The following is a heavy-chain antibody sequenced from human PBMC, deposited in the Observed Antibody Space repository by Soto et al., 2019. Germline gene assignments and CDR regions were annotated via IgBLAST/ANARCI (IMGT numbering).Heavy chain of an antibody. CDR3: AADPPHTYYDFWSGYYSDYYGMDV. CDR1: GFTFTSSA. J-gene: IGHJ6*02. D-gene: IGHD3-3*01. V-gene: IGHV1-58*01. CDR2: IVVGSGNT. Sequence: ASVKVSFKASGFTFTSSAVQWVRQARGQRLEWIGWIVVGSGNTNYAQKFQERVTITRDMSTSTAYMELSSLRSEDTAVYYCAADPPHTYYDFWSGYYSDYYGMDVWGQGTTVTVSS.